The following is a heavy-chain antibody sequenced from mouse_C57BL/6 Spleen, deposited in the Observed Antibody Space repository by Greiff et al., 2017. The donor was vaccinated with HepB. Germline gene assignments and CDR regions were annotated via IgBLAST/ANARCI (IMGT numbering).Heavy chain of an antibody. CDR2: IDPSDSYT. D-gene: IGHD2-10*02. CDR3: ARSYGKYYFDY. J-gene: IGHJ2*01. Sequence: QVQLKQPGAELVMPGASVKLSCKASGYTFTSYWMHWVKQRPGQGLEWIGEIDPSDSYTNYNQKFKGKSTLTVDKSSSTAYMQLSSLTSEDSAVYYCARSYGKYYFDYWGQGTTLTVSS. V-gene: IGHV1-69*01. CDR1: GYTFTSYW.